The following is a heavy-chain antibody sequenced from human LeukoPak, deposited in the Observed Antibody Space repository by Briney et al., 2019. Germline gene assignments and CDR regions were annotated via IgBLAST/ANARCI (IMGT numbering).Heavy chain of an antibody. D-gene: IGHD2-2*01. CDR2: ISAYNGNT. Sequence: ASVKVSCKASGYTFTSYGISWVRQAPGQGLEWMGWISAYNGNTNYAQKLQGRVTMTTDTSTSTAYMELRSLRSDDTAAYYCARDTRLYVVPAADDYYYMDVWGKGTTVTVSS. J-gene: IGHJ6*03. V-gene: IGHV1-18*01. CDR3: ARDTRLYVVPAADDYYYMDV. CDR1: GYTFTSYG.